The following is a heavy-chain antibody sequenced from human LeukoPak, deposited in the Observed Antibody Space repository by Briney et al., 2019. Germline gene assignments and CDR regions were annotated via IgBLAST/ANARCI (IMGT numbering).Heavy chain of an antibody. V-gene: IGHV1-46*01. Sequence: ASVKVSCKASGYTFTSYYMHWVRQAPGQGLEWRGIINPSGGSTSYAQKFQGRVTMTRDMSTSTVYMELSSLRSEDTAVYYCEKDRRSSCPELHGATGYCGQGTLVTVSS. D-gene: IGHD6-13*01. CDR2: INPSGGST. J-gene: IGHJ1*01. CDR3: EKDRRSSCPELHGATGY. CDR1: GYTFTSYY.